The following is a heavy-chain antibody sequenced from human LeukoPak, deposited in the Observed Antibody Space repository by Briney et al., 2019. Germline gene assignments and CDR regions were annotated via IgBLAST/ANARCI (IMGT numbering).Heavy chain of an antibody. CDR3: ARDRPYYYDSSAYYPDF. D-gene: IGHD3-22*01. CDR1: GYSFTSYG. V-gene: IGHV1-18*01. CDR2: ISGYNGNT. J-gene: IGHJ4*02. Sequence: GASVKVSCKASGYSFTSYGISWVRQAPGQGLEWMGWISGYNGNTNNAQRLQGRVTMTTDTSTSTAYMELRSLSSDDTAVYYCARDRPYYYDSSAYYPDFWGQGTLVTVSS.